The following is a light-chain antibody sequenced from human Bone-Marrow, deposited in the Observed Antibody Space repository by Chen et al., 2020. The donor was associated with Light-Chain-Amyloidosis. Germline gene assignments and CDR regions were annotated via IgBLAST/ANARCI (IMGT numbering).Light chain of an antibody. J-gene: IGKJ2*01. Sequence: DIQITQSPSTLSASVGDRVTITCRTSQTINNWVAWYQQKPGKAPKLLIYKASSLESGVPSRFSGSGSGTEFTLTISSLQPDDFATYYCQQYNSWPDTFGQGTKLEIK. CDR3: QQYNSWPDT. V-gene: IGKV1-5*03. CDR1: QTINNW. CDR2: KAS.